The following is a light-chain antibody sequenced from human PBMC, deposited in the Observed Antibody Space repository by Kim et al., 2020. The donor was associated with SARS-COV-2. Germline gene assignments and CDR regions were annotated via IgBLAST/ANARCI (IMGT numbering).Light chain of an antibody. CDR2: GIS. CDR1: QTVSSK. Sequence: SPGERATLSCRASQTVSSKLAWYQHKPGQAPRLLIHGISTRATGVPARFSGSGSGTEFTLTISSLQFEDFAVYYCQQYYNWPPVTFGGGTKVDIK. CDR3: QQYYNWPPVT. J-gene: IGKJ4*01. V-gene: IGKV3-15*01.